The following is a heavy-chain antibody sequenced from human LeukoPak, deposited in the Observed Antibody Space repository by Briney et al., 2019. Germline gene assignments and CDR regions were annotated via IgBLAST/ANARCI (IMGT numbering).Heavy chain of an antibody. Sequence: GASVKVSCKASGYTFTSYYMHWVRQAPGQGLEWMGIINPSGGSTSYAQKFQGRVTMTRDTSTSTVYMELSSLRSEDTAVYYCAREGRALVVVAATTRSYFDPWGQGTLVTVSS. CDR2: INPSGGST. CDR1: GYTFTSYY. V-gene: IGHV1-46*01. J-gene: IGHJ5*02. D-gene: IGHD2-15*01. CDR3: AREGRALVVVAATTRSYFDP.